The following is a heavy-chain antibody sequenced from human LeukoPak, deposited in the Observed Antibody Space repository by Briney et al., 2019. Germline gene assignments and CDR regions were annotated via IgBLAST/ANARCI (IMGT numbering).Heavy chain of an antibody. Sequence: PGGSLRLSCAASGFTFSSYAMSWVRQAPGKGLEWVSAISGSGGSTYYANSVKGRFTISRDNSKNTLYLRMNSLRAEDTAVYYCAKDQTDGGSSWEWLAYYFDYWGQGTLVTVSS. CDR3: AKDQTDGGSSWEWLAYYFDY. D-gene: IGHD6-13*01. CDR1: GFTFSSYA. J-gene: IGHJ4*02. V-gene: IGHV3-23*01. CDR2: ISGSGGST.